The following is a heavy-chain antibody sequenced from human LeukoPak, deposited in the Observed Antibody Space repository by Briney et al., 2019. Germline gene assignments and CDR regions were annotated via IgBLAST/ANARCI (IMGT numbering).Heavy chain of an antibody. J-gene: IGHJ4*02. CDR1: GGSISSYY. CDR2: IYYSGST. CDR3: ARRRIAVAGQDY. D-gene: IGHD6-19*01. Sequence: SETLSLTCTVSGGSISSYYWSWIRQPPGKGLEWIGYIYYSGSTNYNPSLKSRVTISVDTSKNQFSLKLSSVTAADTAVYYCARRRIAVAGQDYWGQGTLVTVSS. V-gene: IGHV4-59*12.